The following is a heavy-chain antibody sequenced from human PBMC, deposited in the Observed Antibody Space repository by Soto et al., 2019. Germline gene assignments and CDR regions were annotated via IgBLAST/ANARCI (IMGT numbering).Heavy chain of an antibody. J-gene: IGHJ6*02. CDR2: ISYDGSNK. CDR1: GFTFSSYA. Sequence: GGSLRLSCAASGFTFSSYAMHWVRQAPGKGLEWVAVISYDGSNKYYADSVKGRFTISRDNSKNTLYLQMNSLRAEDTAVYYCARDLNPYEIYYYYGMDVWGQGTTVTVSS. D-gene: IGHD3-3*01. V-gene: IGHV3-30-3*01. CDR3: ARDLNPYEIYYYYGMDV.